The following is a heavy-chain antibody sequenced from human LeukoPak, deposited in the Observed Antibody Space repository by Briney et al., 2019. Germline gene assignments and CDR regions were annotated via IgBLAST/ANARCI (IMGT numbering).Heavy chain of an antibody. CDR1: GFTFSSYA. CDR3: ARDLRGSGSYNYGMDV. D-gene: IGHD3-10*01. V-gene: IGHV3-30-3*01. J-gene: IGHJ6*02. Sequence: GRSLRLSCAASGFTFSSYAMHWVRQAPGKGLEWVAVISYDGSNKYYADSVKGRFTISRDNSKNTLYLQMNSLRAEATAVYYCARDLRGSGSYNYGMDVWGQGTTVTVSS. CDR2: ISYDGSNK.